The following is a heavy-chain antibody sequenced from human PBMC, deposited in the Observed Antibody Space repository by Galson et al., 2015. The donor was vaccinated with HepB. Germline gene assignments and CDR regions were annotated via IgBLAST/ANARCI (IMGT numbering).Heavy chain of an antibody. Sequence: SLRLSCAASEFSFTGYTMNWVRQAPGKGLEWVSYITTNSGTIYYADSVKGRFTVSRDNAKNSLYLHMNSLRAEDTAVYFCARQRSWQTYYYSYGLDVWGQGTTVTVAS. CDR3: ARQRSWQTYYYSYGLDV. J-gene: IGHJ6*02. CDR2: ITTNSGTI. CDR1: EFSFTGYT. V-gene: IGHV3-48*01.